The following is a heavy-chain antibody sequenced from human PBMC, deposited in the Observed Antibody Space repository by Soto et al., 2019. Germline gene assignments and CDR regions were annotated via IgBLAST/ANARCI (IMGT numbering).Heavy chain of an antibody. V-gene: IGHV1-69*13. CDR1: VGTVSSYA. J-gene: IGHJ4*02. CDR2: IIPTFGTA. D-gene: IGHD6-13*01. CDR3: ARDSSAAGTSVDY. Sequence: SVKVSCKSSVGTVSSYAISLVRQAPGQGLEWMGGIIPTFGTANYAQKFQGRVTITADESTSTAYMELSSLRSEDTAVYYCARDSSAAGTSVDYWGQGTLVTVSS.